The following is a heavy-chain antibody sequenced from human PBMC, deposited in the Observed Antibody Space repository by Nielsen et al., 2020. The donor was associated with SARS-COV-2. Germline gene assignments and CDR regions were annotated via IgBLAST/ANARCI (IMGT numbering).Heavy chain of an antibody. J-gene: IGHJ2*01. CDR2: IGTAGDT. CDR1: GFTFSSYD. CDR3: ARTYYDSSGYFYWYFDL. V-gene: IGHV3-13*04. D-gene: IGHD3-22*01. Sequence: GESLKISCAASGFTFSSYDMHWVRQDTGKGLEWVSAIGTAGDTYYPGSVKGRFTISRENAKNSLYLQMNSLRAGDTAVYYCARTYYDSSGYFYWYFDLWGRGTLVTVSS.